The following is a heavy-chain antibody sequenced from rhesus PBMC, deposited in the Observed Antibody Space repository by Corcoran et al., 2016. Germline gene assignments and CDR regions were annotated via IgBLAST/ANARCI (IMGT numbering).Heavy chain of an antibody. CDR1: GGSIRGYY. CDR3: ARLVVATFPNFDY. V-gene: IGHV4-165*02. CDR2: ICGSSGTN. J-gene: IGHJ4*01. D-gene: IGHD2-21*01. Sequence: QVQLQESGPGLVKHSETLSLTCAVSGGSIRGYYWKWFRQPQGKGLEWIGCICGSSGTNSDNPAPKLLITISTDTSKNQFSLKLRSVHAADTAVYYCARLVVATFPNFDYWGQGVLVTVSS.